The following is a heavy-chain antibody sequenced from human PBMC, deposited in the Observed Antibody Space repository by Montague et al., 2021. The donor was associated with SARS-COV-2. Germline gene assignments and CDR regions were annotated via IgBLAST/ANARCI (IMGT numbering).Heavy chain of an antibody. CDR3: ATLGALAGNSFDF. J-gene: IGHJ3*01. Sequence: SETLSLTCTVPSGSVYGHYLAWIRQPPGKGLERIAYIFYTGATYYNPSPGSRVTISVDTSKNQVALKVKSVTAAASAFYYCATLGALAGNSFDFWGPGTFVIVSS. CDR1: SGSVYGHY. CDR2: IFYTGAT. D-gene: IGHD6-19*01. V-gene: IGHV4-59*02.